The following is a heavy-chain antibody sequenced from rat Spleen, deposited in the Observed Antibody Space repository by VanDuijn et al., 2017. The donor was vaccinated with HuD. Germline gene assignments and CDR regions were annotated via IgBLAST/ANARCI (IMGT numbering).Heavy chain of an antibody. J-gene: IGHJ1*01. CDR1: GFTFSDYG. Sequence: EVQLVESGGGLVQPGRSMKISCVDSGFTFSDYGMAWVLQAPTKGLEWVASISYDGSSTYYRDSVKGRFTISRDNAKSTLYLPMESLRSEDTATYHCVRDMSRTIAAKSYWYFDFWGPGTMVTVSS. V-gene: IGHV5-20*01. D-gene: IGHD1-2*01. CDR2: ISYDGSST. CDR3: VRDMSRTIAAKSYWYFDF.